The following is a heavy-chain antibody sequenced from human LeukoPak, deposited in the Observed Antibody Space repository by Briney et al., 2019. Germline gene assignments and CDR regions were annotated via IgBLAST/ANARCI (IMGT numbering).Heavy chain of an antibody. Sequence: ASVKVSCKASGYTFTSYDINWVRQATGQGLEWMGWMNPNSGNTGYAQKFQGRVTMTRNTSISTAYMELSSLRSEDTAVYYCARENGDYGDYLDWFDPWGQGTLVTVSS. D-gene: IGHD4-17*01. CDR2: MNPNSGNT. CDR3: ARENGDYGDYLDWFDP. CDR1: GYTFTSYD. J-gene: IGHJ5*02. V-gene: IGHV1-8*01.